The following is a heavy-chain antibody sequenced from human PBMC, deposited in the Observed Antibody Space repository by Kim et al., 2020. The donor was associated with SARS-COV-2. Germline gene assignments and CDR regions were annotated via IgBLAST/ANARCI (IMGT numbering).Heavy chain of an antibody. V-gene: IGHV3-11*01. CDR3: ARDRQPGNYITVDV. J-gene: IGHJ6*01. CDR2: IGGSGSTT. D-gene: IGHD3-10*01. Sequence: GGSLRLSCATSGFTFSGYSISWIRQAAGKGLEWISSIGGSGSTTYYAESVEGRFTISRDNAKNTVFLQMIGLRAEDTAVYYCARDRQPGNYITVDV. CDR1: GFTFSGYS.